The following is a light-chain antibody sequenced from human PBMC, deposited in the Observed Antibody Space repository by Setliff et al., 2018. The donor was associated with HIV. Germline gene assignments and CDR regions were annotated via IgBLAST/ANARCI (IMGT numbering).Light chain of an antibody. CDR1: SSDVGRYNY. J-gene: IGLJ1*01. V-gene: IGLV2-11*01. Sequence: QSALTQPRSVPGSPGQSVTISCTGTSSDVGRYNYVSWYQHHPGKAPKLIIYDVTKRPSGVPDRFSGSKSGNTASLTISGLQAEDEADYYCCSYAYHSYVFGTGTKVTVL. CDR3: CSYAYHSYV. CDR2: DVT.